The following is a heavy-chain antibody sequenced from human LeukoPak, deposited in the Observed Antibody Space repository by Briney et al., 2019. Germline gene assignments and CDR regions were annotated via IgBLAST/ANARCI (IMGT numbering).Heavy chain of an antibody. D-gene: IGHD5-24*01. CDR1: GFTFSDYY. CDR3: ARERERSDWFDP. V-gene: IGHV3-11*01. Sequence: GGSLRLSCAASGFTFSDYYMSWIRQAPGKGLEWVSYISSSGSTIYYADSVKGRFTISRDNAKNSLYLQKNSLRAEDTAVYYCARERERSDWFDPWGQGTLVTVSS. CDR2: ISSSGSTI. J-gene: IGHJ5*02.